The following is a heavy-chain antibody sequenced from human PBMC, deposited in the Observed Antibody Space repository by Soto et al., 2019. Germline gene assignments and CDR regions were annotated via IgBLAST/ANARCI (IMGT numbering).Heavy chain of an antibody. J-gene: IGHJ4*02. D-gene: IGHD4-17*01. CDR1: GGSFSGYY. CDR3: ARGEGSSWLSNDYGDYEGS. V-gene: IGHV4-34*01. Sequence: PSETLSLTCAVYGGSFSGYYWSWIRQPPGKGLEWIGEINHSGSTNYNPSLKSRVTISVDTSKNQFSLKLSSVTAADTAVYYCARGEGSSWLSNDYGDYEGSWGQGTLVTVSS. CDR2: INHSGST.